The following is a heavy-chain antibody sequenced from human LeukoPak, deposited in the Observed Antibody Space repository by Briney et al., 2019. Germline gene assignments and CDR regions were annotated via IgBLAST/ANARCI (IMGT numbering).Heavy chain of an antibody. J-gene: IGHJ6*02. CDR3: ARGLYGSGSYVGNGMDV. CDR2: IWYDGSNQ. V-gene: IGHV3-33*01. CDR1: GFAFSSYG. D-gene: IGHD3-10*01. Sequence: GGSLRLSCAASGFAFSSYGMHWVRRAPGKGLEWVAIIWYDGSNQYYTESVKGRFTISRDNSKNTVYLQMNTLRAEDTAVYYCARGLYGSGSYVGNGMDVWGQGTTVTVSS.